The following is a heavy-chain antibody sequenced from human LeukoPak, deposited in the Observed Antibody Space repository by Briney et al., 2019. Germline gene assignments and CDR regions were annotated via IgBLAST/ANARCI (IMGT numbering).Heavy chain of an antibody. V-gene: IGHV4-4*07. D-gene: IGHD6-13*01. J-gene: IGHJ6*03. CDR3: ARRGISQGYYMDV. Sequence: SETLSLTCTVSGGSISSYYWSWLRQPAGKGLEWIGRIYTSGSTNYNPSLKSRVTISVDTSKNQFSLKLSSVTAADTAVFYCARRGISQGYYMDVWGKGTTVTISS. CDR1: GGSISSYY. CDR2: IYTSGST.